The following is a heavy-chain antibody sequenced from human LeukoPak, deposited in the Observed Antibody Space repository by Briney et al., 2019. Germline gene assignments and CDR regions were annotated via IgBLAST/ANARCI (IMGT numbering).Heavy chain of an antibody. Sequence: GGSLRLSCAASGFTFSNYGMHWVRQAPGKGLEWVAFIKHDESRIHYPDSVKGRFIISRDTARNTLYLQMNSLGVEDTAVYYCAKESASVHVSGASFDSWGQGTLVTVSS. CDR2: IKHDESRI. V-gene: IGHV3-30*02. D-gene: IGHD3-10*01. CDR1: GFTFSNYG. CDR3: AKESASVHVSGASFDS. J-gene: IGHJ4*02.